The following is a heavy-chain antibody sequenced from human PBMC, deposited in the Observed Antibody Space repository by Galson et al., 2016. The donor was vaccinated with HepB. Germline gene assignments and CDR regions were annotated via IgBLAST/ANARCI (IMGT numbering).Heavy chain of an antibody. V-gene: IGHV1-18*04. CDR2: TSAYNGDT. CDR3: ARDSVVNGVHWIYYYGMDV. D-gene: IGHD1-1*01. J-gene: IGHJ6*02. CDR1: GYTFTSYG. Sequence: SVKVSCKASGYTFTSYGVSWVRQAPGQGLEWMGWTSAYNGDTDYAQKLQGRVTMTTDTSTSTAYMELRSLRSDDTAVYYCARDSVVNGVHWIYYYGMDVWGQGTTVTVTS.